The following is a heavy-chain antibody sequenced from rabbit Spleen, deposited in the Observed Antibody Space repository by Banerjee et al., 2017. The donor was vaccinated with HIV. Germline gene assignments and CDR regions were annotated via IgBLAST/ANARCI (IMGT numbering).Heavy chain of an antibody. CDR1: GIDFISYG. J-gene: IGHJ4*01. CDR2: IDPVFGIT. Sequence: ELVESGGGLVQAGESLKLSCKASGIDFISYGISWVRQAPGKGLEWIGYIDPVFGITYYANWVNGRFSISRENAQNTVLLQMTSLTAADTATYFCARDSGSYDYIDVYFNLWGQGTLVTVS. D-gene: IGHD5-1*01. V-gene: IGHV1S47*01. CDR3: ARDSGSYDYIDVYFNL.